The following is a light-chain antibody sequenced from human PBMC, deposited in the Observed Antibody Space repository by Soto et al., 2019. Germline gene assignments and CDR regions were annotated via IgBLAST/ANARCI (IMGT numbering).Light chain of an antibody. CDR2: DAS. V-gene: IGKV3-15*01. J-gene: IGKJ1*01. Sequence: EIVMTQSPATLSVSPGEGVTLSCRPSQSVDKDLAWYRQKPGQAPSLLVYDASTRATGVPARFSGSGSGTEFTLTITSLQSEDFAVYFCHQYNKWPRTFGRGTKVEI. CDR3: HQYNKWPRT. CDR1: QSVDKD.